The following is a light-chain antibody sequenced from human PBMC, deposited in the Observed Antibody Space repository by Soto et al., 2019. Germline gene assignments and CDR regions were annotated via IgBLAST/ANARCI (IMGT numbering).Light chain of an antibody. J-gene: IGKJ2*01. CDR3: QRYSDYQYI. Sequence: DIQMTQSPSTLSASVGDRVTITCRASQSITTWLAWYQQKPGKAPKLLIYKATNLQSGVPSRFSGSGSGTEFSLTISSLQPDDFATYYCQRYSDYQYIFGQRTKLEIK. CDR1: QSITTW. V-gene: IGKV1-5*03. CDR2: KAT.